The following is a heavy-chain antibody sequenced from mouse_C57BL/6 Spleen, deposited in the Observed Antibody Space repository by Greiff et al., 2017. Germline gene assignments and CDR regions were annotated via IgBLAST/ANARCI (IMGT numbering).Heavy chain of an antibody. Sequence: VQLQQPGAELVRPGTSVKLSCKASGYTFTSYWMPWVKQRPGQGLEWIGVIDPSDSYTNYNQKFKGKATMTVDTSSSTACMQLSSLTSEDSAVYYCARPVGGDFGYWGQGTTLTVAS. CDR1: GYTFTSYW. CDR2: IDPSDSYT. V-gene: IGHV1-59*01. CDR3: ARPVGGDFGY. J-gene: IGHJ2*01. D-gene: IGHD1-1*01.